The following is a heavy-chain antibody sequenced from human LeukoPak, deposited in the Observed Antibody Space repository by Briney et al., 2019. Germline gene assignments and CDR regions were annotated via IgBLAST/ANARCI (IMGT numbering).Heavy chain of an antibody. D-gene: IGHD6-19*01. CDR3: ARDSQQWLAPYYYGMDV. Sequence: GSSVKVSCKASGGTFSSYAISWVRQAPGQGLEWMGGIIPIFGTANYAQKFQGRVTITADKSTSTAYMELSSLRSEDTAVYYCARDSQQWLAPYYYGMDVWGQGTTVTVSS. J-gene: IGHJ6*02. CDR1: GGTFSSYA. CDR2: IIPIFGTA. V-gene: IGHV1-69*06.